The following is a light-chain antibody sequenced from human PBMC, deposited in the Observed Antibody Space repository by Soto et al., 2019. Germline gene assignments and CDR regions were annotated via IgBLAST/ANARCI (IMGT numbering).Light chain of an antibody. V-gene: IGLV2-14*01. CDR3: TSYTSSITYV. J-gene: IGLJ1*01. CDR1: SSDVGGYNY. Sequence: QSALTQRASVSGSPGQSITISCTGTSSDVGGYNYVSWYQQHPGKAPKLMIYEVNNRPSGVSNRFSGSKSGNTASLTISGLQAEDEADYYCTSYTSSITYVFGTGTKVTVL. CDR2: EVN.